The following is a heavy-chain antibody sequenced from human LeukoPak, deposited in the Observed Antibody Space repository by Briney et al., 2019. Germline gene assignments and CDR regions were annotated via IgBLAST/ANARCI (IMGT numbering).Heavy chain of an antibody. D-gene: IGHD2/OR15-2a*01. CDR2: IYYSGST. CDR3: AREGLSAGYYYMDV. CDR1: GGSISSYY. V-gene: IGHV4-59*01. J-gene: IGHJ6*03. Sequence: SETLSLTCTVSGGSISSYYWSWIRQPPGKGLEWIGYIYYSGSTNYNPSLKSRVTISVDTSKNQFSLKLSSVTAADTAVYYCAREGLSAGYYYMDVWGKGATVTVSS.